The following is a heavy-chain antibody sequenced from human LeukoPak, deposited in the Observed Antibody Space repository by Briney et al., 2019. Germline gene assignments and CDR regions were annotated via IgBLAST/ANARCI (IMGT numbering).Heavy chain of an antibody. CDR2: ISSSSSYI. Sequence: GGSLRLSCAASGFTFSSYSMNWVRQAPGKGLEWVSSISSSSSYIYYADSVKGRFTMSRDNAKNSLYLQMNSLRAEDTAVYYCARDGYSSGWSNFDYWGQGTLVTVSS. CDR3: ARDGYSSGWSNFDY. CDR1: GFTFSSYS. D-gene: IGHD6-19*01. J-gene: IGHJ4*02. V-gene: IGHV3-21*01.